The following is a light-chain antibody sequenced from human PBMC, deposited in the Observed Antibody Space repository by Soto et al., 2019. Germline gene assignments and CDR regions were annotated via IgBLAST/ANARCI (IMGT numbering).Light chain of an antibody. CDR2: GAS. V-gene: IGKV3-20*01. J-gene: IGKJ1*01. CDR3: QQYTSSSWT. CDR1: QSVSSSY. Sequence: EMVLTQSPGALSLSTGERATLSCIASQSVSSSYLAWYQQKPGQAPRLLIYGASSRATGIPDRFSDSGSGTDFTLTISRLEPEDFAVYYCQQYTSSSWTFGQGTKVDIK.